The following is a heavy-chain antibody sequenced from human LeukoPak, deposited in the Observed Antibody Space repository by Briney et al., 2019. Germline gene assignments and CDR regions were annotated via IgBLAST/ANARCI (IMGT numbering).Heavy chain of an antibody. D-gene: IGHD3-22*01. CDR1: GYTFTGYY. CDR2: INPNSGGT. CDR3: ARDYDSSGYYPGGAFDI. J-gene: IGHJ3*02. V-gene: IGHV1-2*02. Sequence: ASVKVSCKASGYTFTGYYMHWVRQAPGRGLEWMGWINPNSGGTNYAQKFQGRVTMTRDTSISTAYMELSRLRSDDTAVYYCARDYDSSGYYPGGAFDIWGQGTMVTVSS.